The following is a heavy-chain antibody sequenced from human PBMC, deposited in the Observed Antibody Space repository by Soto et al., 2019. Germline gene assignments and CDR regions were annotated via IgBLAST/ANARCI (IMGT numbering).Heavy chain of an antibody. CDR1: GFTFSSYA. CDR2: ISGSGGST. J-gene: IGHJ4*02. D-gene: IGHD6-13*01. CDR3: AKEVPHRYSSSSFNDY. Sequence: VGSLRLSCAASGFTFSSYAMSWVRQAPGKGLEWVSAISGSGGSTYYADSVKGRFTISRDNSKNTLYLQMNSLRAEDTAVYYCAKEVPHRYSSSSFNDYWGQGTLVTVSS. V-gene: IGHV3-23*01.